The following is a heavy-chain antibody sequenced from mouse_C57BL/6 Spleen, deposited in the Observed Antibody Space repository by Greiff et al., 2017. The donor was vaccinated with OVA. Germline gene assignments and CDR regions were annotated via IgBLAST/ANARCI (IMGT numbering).Heavy chain of an antibody. CDR3: GANWDAY. D-gene: IGHD4-1*01. V-gene: IGHV1-81*01. Sequence: LEESGAELARPGASVKLSCKASGYTFTSYGISWVKQRTGQGLEWIGEIYPRSGNTYYNEKFKGKATLTADKSSSTAYMELRSLTSEDSAVYFCGANWDAYWGQGTLVTVSA. CDR1: GYTFTSYG. J-gene: IGHJ3*01. CDR2: IYPRSGNT.